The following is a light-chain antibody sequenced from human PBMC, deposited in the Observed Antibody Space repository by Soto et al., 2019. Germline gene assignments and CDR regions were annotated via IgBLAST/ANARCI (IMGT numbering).Light chain of an antibody. Sequence: ITLTESASSLSASVGDSVTITCGASQGISYYLAWYQQKPGKAPQLLIYAASTLQSGVPSRFSVSGSGTDFTLSISSLQTEDFATYYCHQLNSYPRTFCQGTKVDIK. CDR3: HQLNSYPRT. CDR1: QGISYY. J-gene: IGKJ1*01. V-gene: IGKV1-9*01. CDR2: AAS.